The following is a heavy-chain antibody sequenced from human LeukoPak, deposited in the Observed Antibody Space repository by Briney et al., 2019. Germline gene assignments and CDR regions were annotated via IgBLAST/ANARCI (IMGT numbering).Heavy chain of an antibody. CDR3: TRAEEWIQLWPGGY. J-gene: IGHJ4*02. CDR1: RITFRNAW. Sequence: GGSLRLSCAVSRITFRNAWMSWVRQAPGKGLEWVGFIRSKAYGGTTEYAASVKGRFTISRDDSKSIAYLQMNSLKTEDTAVYYCTRAEEWIQLWPGGYWGQGTLVTVSS. D-gene: IGHD5-18*01. V-gene: IGHV3-49*04. CDR2: IRSKAYGGTT.